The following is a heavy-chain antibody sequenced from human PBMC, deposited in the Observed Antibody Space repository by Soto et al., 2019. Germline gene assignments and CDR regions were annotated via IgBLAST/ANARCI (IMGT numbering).Heavy chain of an antibody. CDR2: IIPIHGIA. CDR3: ASGPEKGNFAY. CDR1: GGTFSSYT. V-gene: IGHV1-69*02. J-gene: IGHJ4*02. Sequence: SVKVSCKASGGTFSSYTISWVRQAPGQGLEWMGRIIPIHGIANYAQKFQGRVTITADKSTSTAYMELSSLRSEDTAVYYCASGPEKGNFAYRGQGTLVTVSS.